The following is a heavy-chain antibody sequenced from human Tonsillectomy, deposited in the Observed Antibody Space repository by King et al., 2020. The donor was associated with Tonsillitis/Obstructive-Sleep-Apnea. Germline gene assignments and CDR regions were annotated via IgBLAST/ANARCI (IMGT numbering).Heavy chain of an antibody. CDR3: ARGPITIFGVVRLGDGMDV. J-gene: IGHJ6*02. CDR2: IKQDGSEK. CDR1: GFTFSSYW. D-gene: IGHD3-3*01. V-gene: IGHV3-7*03. Sequence: VQLVESGGGLVQPGGSLRLSCAASGFTFSSYWMSWVRQAPGKGLEWVANIKQDGSEKYYVDSVKGRFTISRDNAKNSLYLKMNSLRAEDTAVYYCARGPITIFGVVRLGDGMDVWGQGTTVTVSS.